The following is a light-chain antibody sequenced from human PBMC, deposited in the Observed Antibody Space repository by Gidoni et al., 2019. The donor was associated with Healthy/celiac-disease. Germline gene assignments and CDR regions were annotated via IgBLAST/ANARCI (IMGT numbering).Light chain of an antibody. CDR1: PSVSSN. V-gene: IGKV3-15*01. J-gene: IGKJ2*01. Sequence: EIVMTQSPATLSVSPGERATLSCRASPSVSSNLAWYQQKPGQAPRLLSYGASTRATGIPARFSGRWSGTEFTLTISSLQSEDFAVYYCQQYNNWPPRYTFXQXTKLXIK. CDR3: QQYNNWPPRYT. CDR2: GAS.